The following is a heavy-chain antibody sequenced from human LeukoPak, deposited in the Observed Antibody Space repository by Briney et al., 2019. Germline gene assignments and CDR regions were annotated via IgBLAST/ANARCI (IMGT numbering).Heavy chain of an antibody. V-gene: IGHV3-53*01. Sequence: GRSLRLSCAASTFTVIITYMSWVSHAPEKGLEWVSIIYSGGATYYAASVKGRFTISRDNSKNTLYLQMNSLRAEDTAVYYCATFYGGNSRGAFDIWGQGTMVTVSS. CDR3: ATFYGGNSRGAFDI. J-gene: IGHJ3*02. CDR1: TFTVIITY. CDR2: IYSGGAT. D-gene: IGHD4-23*01.